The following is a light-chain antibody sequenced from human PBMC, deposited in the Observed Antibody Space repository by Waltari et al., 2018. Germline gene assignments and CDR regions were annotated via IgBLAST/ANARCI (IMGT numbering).Light chain of an antibody. CDR3: QKYNSAPRT. J-gene: IGKJ4*01. V-gene: IGKV1-27*01. Sequence: DIQMTQSPSSLSASVGDRVTITCRASQDIYNYLAWYQQKPGKAPSLLIYATYTLQSGVPSRFSGSGSGTDFTLTISNLQPEDVATYYCQKYNSAPRTFGG. CDR1: QDIYNY. CDR2: ATY.